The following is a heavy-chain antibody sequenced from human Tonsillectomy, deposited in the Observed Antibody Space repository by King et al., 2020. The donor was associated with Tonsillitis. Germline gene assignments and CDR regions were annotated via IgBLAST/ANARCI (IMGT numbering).Heavy chain of an antibody. CDR2: IIPSFGTA. Sequence: VQLVESGAEVRKPGSSLKVSCKASGGTFSRYAISWVRQAPGQGLEWMGGIIPSFGTANYAQKFQGTVTITADESTSTAYMELSSLRSDDTAVYYCARAYTVNTFGPFDYWGQGTLVTVPS. V-gene: IGHV1-69*01. D-gene: IGHD3-16*01. CDR1: GGTFSRYA. CDR3: ARAYTVNTFGPFDY. J-gene: IGHJ4*02.